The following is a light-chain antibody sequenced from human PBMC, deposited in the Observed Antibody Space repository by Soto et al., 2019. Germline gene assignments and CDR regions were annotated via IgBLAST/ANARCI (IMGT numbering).Light chain of an antibody. CDR3: SSYAGSNNWV. CDR2: DVN. Sequence: QSALIQPPSASGSPGQSLTISCTGTSTDVGNYNYVSWYQQHPGKAPKLMISDVNRRPSGVPDRFSGSKSGNTASLTVSGLQAEDEADYYCSSYAGSNNWVFGGGTQLTVL. CDR1: STDVGNYNY. V-gene: IGLV2-8*01. J-gene: IGLJ3*02.